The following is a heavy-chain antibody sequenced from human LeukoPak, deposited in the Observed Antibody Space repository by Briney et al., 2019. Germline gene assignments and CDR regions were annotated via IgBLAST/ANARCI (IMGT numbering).Heavy chain of an antibody. Sequence: ASVKVSCKASGYTFTSYDINWARQATGQGLEWMGWMNPNSGNTGYAQKLQGRVTMTTDTSTSTAYMELRSLRSDDTAVYYCARSPQYYDFWSGYYTTNRLDYWGQGTLVTVSS. V-gene: IGHV1-8*01. CDR1: GYTFTSYD. J-gene: IGHJ4*02. CDR3: ARSPQYYDFWSGYYTTNRLDY. D-gene: IGHD3-3*01. CDR2: MNPNSGNT.